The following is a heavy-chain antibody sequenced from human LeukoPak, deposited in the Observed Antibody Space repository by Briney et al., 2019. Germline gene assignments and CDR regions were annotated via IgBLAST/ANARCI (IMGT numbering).Heavy chain of an antibody. CDR2: ISGSCGST. Sequence: GGSLRLSCAASGFTFSSYAMSWVRQAPGKGLEWVSAISGSCGSTYYADSVKGRLTISSDNSQNTLYLQMNSLSAEDTAVYYCAKDMDTAMVFDYWGQGTLVTVSS. CDR3: AKDMDTAMVFDY. CDR1: GFTFSSYA. D-gene: IGHD5-18*01. V-gene: IGHV3-23*01. J-gene: IGHJ4*02.